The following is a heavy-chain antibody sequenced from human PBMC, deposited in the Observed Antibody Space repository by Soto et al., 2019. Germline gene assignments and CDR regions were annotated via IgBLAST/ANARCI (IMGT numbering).Heavy chain of an antibody. CDR3: ARASPTMVRGYYYYGMDV. J-gene: IGHJ6*02. Sequence: SGPTLVNPTQTLTLTCTFSGFSLSTSGMCVSWIRQPPGKDLEWLARIDWDDDKYYSTSLKTRLTISKDTSKNHVVLTMTNMDPVDTATYYCARASPTMVRGYYYYGMDVWGQGTTVTVSS. CDR1: GFSLSTSGMC. CDR2: IDWDDDK. D-gene: IGHD3-10*01. V-gene: IGHV2-70*11.